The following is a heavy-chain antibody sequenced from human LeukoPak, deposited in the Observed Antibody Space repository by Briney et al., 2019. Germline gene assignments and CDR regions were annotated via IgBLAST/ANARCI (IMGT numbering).Heavy chain of an antibody. Sequence: SETLSLTCAVYGGSFSGYYWSWVRQFPGKGLEWIGYIYHSGSAYYHPSLKSRVTISVDTSKNQFSLKLSSVTAADRAVYYCARANYGSGQYFHQWGQGTLVTVSS. V-gene: IGHV4-34*09. CDR2: IYHSGSA. CDR3: ARANYGSGQYFHQ. J-gene: IGHJ1*01. D-gene: IGHD3-10*01. CDR1: GGSFSGYY.